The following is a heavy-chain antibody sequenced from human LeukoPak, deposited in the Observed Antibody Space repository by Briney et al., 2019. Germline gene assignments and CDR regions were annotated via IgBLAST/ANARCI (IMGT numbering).Heavy chain of an antibody. CDR3: APSVRSGGSYYFDY. CDR2: IVPKSGGT. V-gene: IGHV1-2*02. D-gene: IGHD2-15*01. CDR1: GYTFTDHY. Sequence: ASVKVSCKASGYTFTDHYIHWVRQAPGQGLEWMGWIVPKSGGTNYAQKFQGRVTMTRDTSINTAYLDLRSLRSDDTAVYYCAPSVRSGGSYYFDYWGQGTLVTVSS. J-gene: IGHJ4*02.